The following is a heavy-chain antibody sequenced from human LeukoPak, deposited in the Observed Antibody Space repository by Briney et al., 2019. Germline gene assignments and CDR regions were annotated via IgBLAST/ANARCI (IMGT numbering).Heavy chain of an antibody. Sequence: SETLSLTCAVYGGSFSGYYWSWIRQPPGKGLEWIGEINHSGSTNYNPSLKSRVTISVDTSKNQFSLKLSSVTAADTAVYYCARRAILTGYYYFDPWGQGTLVTVSS. J-gene: IGHJ5*02. D-gene: IGHD3-9*01. CDR1: GGSFSGYY. CDR3: ARRAILTGYYYFDP. V-gene: IGHV4-34*01. CDR2: INHSGST.